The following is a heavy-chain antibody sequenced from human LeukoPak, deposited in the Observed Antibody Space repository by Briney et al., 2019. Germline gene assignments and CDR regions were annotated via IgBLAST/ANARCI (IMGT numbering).Heavy chain of an antibody. J-gene: IGHJ4*02. CDR1: GFTFTTYA. V-gene: IGHV3-23*01. Sequence: GGSLRLSCAAFGFTFTTYAMSWVRQAPGKGLEWVSVISSSGGTTHHADSVKGRFTISRDNSKNTVYLQMNGLRAEDTAIYYCAKHGEAYGDSKTDYWGQGTLVTVSS. D-gene: IGHD4-17*01. CDR3: AKHGEAYGDSKTDY. CDR2: ISSSGGTT.